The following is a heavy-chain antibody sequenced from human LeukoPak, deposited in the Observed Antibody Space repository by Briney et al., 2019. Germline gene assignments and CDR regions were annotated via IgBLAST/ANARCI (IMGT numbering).Heavy chain of an antibody. CDR3: ARSPVDFWSGYYAKYYFDY. CDR1: GGSISSYY. V-gene: IGHV4-59*01. CDR2: IYYSGST. D-gene: IGHD3-3*01. Sequence: SETLSLTCTVSGGSISSYYWSWIRQPPGKGLEWIGYIYYSGSTNYNPSLKSRVTISVDTSKNQFSLKLSSVTAADTAVYYCARSPVDFWSGYYAKYYFDYWGQGTLVTVSS. J-gene: IGHJ4*02.